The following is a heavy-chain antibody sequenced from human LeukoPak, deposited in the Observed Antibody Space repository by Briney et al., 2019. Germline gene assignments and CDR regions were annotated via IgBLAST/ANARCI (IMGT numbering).Heavy chain of an antibody. D-gene: IGHD2-21*02. CDR1: GFTFSSYG. Sequence: GGSLRLSCAASGFTFSSYGMHWVRQAPGKGLEWVAFIRYDGSNKYYADSVKGRFTISRDNSKNTLYLQMNSLRAEDTAVYYCATPRGSVTAIDYFDYWGQGTLITVSS. CDR3: ATPRGSVTAIDYFDY. V-gene: IGHV3-30*02. J-gene: IGHJ4*02. CDR2: IRYDGSNK.